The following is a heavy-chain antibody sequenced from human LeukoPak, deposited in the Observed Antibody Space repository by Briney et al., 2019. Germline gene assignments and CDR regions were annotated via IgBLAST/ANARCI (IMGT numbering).Heavy chain of an antibody. Sequence: GGSLRLSCAASGFTFSSYSMNWVRQAPGKGLEWVSSISSSSYIYYADSVKGRFTISRDNAKNSLYLQMNSLGAEDTAVYYCARIKQWLLKSHAFDIWGQGTMVTVSS. J-gene: IGHJ3*02. V-gene: IGHV3-21*01. CDR1: GFTFSSYS. CDR3: ARIKQWLLKSHAFDI. D-gene: IGHD6-19*01. CDR2: ISSSSYI.